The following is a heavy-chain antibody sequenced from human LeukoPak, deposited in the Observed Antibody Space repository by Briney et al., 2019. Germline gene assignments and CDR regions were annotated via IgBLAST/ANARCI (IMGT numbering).Heavy chain of an antibody. D-gene: IGHD2-2*01. CDR1: GGSFSGYY. V-gene: IGHV4-34*01. CDR2: INHRGST. CDR3: ARGLYCSSTSCRRFDP. J-gene: IGHJ5*02. Sequence: PSEALSLTCAVYGGSFSGYYWSWIRQPPGKGLEWIGEINHRGSTNYNPSLKSRVTISVDTSKNQFSLKLSSVTAADTVVYYCARGLYCSSTSCRRFDPWGQGTLVTVSS.